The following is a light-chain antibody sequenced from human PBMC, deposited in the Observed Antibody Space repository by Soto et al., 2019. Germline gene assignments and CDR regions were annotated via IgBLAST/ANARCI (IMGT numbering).Light chain of an antibody. CDR1: QSISSW. Sequence: DIQMTQSPSTLSTSVGDRVTITCRASQSISSWLAWYQQKPGKAPKLLIYKASSLESGVPSRFSGSGSGTELTLTISSLQPDDFATYYCQQYNSYPWTFGQGTKVGIK. CDR2: KAS. V-gene: IGKV1-5*03. J-gene: IGKJ1*01. CDR3: QQYNSYPWT.